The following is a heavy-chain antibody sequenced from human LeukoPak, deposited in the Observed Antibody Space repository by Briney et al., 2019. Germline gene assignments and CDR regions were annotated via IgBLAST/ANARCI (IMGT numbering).Heavy chain of an antibody. CDR3: ARDQVSRSSTSCSKGFDY. Sequence: GGSLRLSCAASGFTFSSYWMSWVRQAPGKGLEWVANIKQDGSEKYYVDSVKGRFTISRDNAKNSLYLQMNSLRAEDTAVYYCARDQVSRSSTSCSKGFDYWGQGTLVTVSS. D-gene: IGHD2-2*01. V-gene: IGHV3-7*01. J-gene: IGHJ4*02. CDR2: IKQDGSEK. CDR1: GFTFSSYW.